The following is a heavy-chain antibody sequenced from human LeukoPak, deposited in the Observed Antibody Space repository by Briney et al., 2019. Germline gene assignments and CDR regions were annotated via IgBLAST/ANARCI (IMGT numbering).Heavy chain of an antibody. V-gene: IGHV5-51*01. D-gene: IGHD1-26*01. Sequence: GESLKISLNGSGNRFTSYWIGWVRQMPGKGLEWMGFIYPGDSDTRYSPSFQGQVTISADKSMSTAYLQWSSLKASDTAMYYCARRRGRYSGDAFDSWGQGTMVTVSS. J-gene: IGHJ3*02. CDR2: IYPGDSDT. CDR1: GNRFTSYW. CDR3: ARRRGRYSGDAFDS.